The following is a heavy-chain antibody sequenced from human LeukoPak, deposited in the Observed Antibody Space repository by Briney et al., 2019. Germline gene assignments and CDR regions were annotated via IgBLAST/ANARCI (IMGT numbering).Heavy chain of an antibody. D-gene: IGHD3-16*02. J-gene: IGHJ4*02. Sequence: RVSVKVSCKASGYTFTSYGISWVRQAPGRGLEWMGWISAYNGNTNYAQKLQGRVTMTTDTSTSTAYMELRSLRSDDTAVYYCARDGYYDYVWGSYRPNYFDYWGQETRDTVSS. CDR1: GYTFTSYG. V-gene: IGHV1-18*01. CDR2: ISAYNGNT. CDR3: ARDGYYDYVWGSYRPNYFDY.